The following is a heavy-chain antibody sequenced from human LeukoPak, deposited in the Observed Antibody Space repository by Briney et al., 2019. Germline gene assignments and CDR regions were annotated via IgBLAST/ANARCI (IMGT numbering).Heavy chain of an antibody. CDR2: IHYSGST. CDR3: ARGRRRVSIAAPLYY. V-gene: IGHV4-59*01. J-gene: IGHJ4*02. D-gene: IGHD6-6*01. CDR1: GGSISSYY. Sequence: SETLSLTCTVSGGSISSYYWSWIRQPPGKGLEWIGYIHYSGSTNYNPSLKSRITISVATSKNQFSLRLSSVTAADTAVYYCARGRRRVSIAAPLYYWGQGTLVTVSS.